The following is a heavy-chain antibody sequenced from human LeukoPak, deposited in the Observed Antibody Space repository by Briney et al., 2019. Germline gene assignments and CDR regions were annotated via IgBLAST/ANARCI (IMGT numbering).Heavy chain of an antibody. D-gene: IGHD2-2*01. J-gene: IGHJ5*02. CDR2: MNPNSGNT. CDR1: GYTFTSYD. CDR3: ARGQGYCSSTSCPNWFGP. Sequence: ASVKVSCKASGYTFTSYDINWVRQATGQGLEWMGWMNPNSGNTGYAQKFQGRVTMTRNTSISTAYMELSSLRSEDTAVYYCARGQGYCSSTSCPNWFGPWGQGTLVTVSS. V-gene: IGHV1-8*01.